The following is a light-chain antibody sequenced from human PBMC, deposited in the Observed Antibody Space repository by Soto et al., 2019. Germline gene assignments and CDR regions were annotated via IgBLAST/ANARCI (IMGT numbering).Light chain of an antibody. J-gene: IGLJ2*01. CDR3: SSYTSSATLV. CDR1: SSDVGGYKY. CDR2: EVS. V-gene: IGLV2-14*01. Sequence: QSALTQPASVSGSPGQSITISCTGTSSDVGGYKYDSWYQQHPGKAPKLIIHEVSSRPSGVSSRFSGSKSGNTASLTISGLQAEDEADYYCSSYTSSATLVFGVGTKVTAL.